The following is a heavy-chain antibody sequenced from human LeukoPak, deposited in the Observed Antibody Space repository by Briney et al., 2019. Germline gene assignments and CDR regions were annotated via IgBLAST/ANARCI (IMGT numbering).Heavy chain of an antibody. CDR2: INPAGGST. CDR3: ARGRGVHDSHTYDYFDY. CDR1: GYTFTSYY. V-gene: IGHV1-46*01. J-gene: IGHJ4*02. D-gene: IGHD3-22*01. Sequence: ASVKVSCKASGYTFTSYYIHWVRQAPGQGLEWMGIINPAGGSTTYAQKFQGSRLTLTRDASTSTVYMELSSLRSEDTAVYYCARGRGVHDSHTYDYFDYWGQGSLVTVSS.